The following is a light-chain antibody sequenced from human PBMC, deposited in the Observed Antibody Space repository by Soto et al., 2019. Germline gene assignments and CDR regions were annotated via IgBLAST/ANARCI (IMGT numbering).Light chain of an antibody. CDR3: QQSYSTPPGDLNT. J-gene: IGKJ5*01. Sequence: DIQMTQSPSTLSASVGDRVTITCRASQSISSWLAWYQQKPGKAPKLLIHAASSLQSGVPSRFSGSGSGTDFTLTISSLQPEDIATYFCQQSYSTPPGDLNTFGQGTRLEVK. CDR1: QSISSW. V-gene: IGKV1-39*01. CDR2: AAS.